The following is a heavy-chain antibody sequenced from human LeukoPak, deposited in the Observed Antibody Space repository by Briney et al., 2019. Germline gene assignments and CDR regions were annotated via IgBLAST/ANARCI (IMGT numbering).Heavy chain of an antibody. V-gene: IGHV3-21*01. Sequence: GGSLRLSCAASGFTFSTYSMNWVRQAPGKGLEWVSAISGSSSYIYYADSVKGRFTISRDNAKNSLYLQMNSLRVEDTAVYYCVRAEAKKTAMVDYWGRGTLVAVSS. CDR3: VRAEAKKTAMVDY. CDR1: GFTFSTYS. CDR2: ISGSSSYI. D-gene: IGHD5-18*01. J-gene: IGHJ4*02.